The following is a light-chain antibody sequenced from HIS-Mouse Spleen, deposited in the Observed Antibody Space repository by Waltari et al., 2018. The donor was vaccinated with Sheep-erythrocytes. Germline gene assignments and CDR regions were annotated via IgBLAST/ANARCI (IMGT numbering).Light chain of an antibody. CDR1: SSNIGSNT. V-gene: IGLV1-44*01. J-gene: IGLJ1*01. Sequence: QSVLTQPPSASGTPGQRVTISCSGSSSNIGSNTVNWYQQLPGTAPKLLIYSTNQRPSGVPDRLAGSKSGTSASLAISGRQSEDEADYYCAAWDDSLNGYVFGTGTKVTVL. CDR2: STN. CDR3: AAWDDSLNGYV.